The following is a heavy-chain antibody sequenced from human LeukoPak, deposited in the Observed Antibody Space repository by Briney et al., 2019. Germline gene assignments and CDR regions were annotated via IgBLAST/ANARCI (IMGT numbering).Heavy chain of an antibody. CDR2: ISAYNGNT. V-gene: IGHV1-18*04. Sequence: GASVKVSCKASGYTFTGYYMHWVRQAPGQGLEWMGWISAYNGNTNYAQKLQGRVTMTTDTSTSTAYMELRSLRSDDTAVYYCARDLRGDYKYYYYYYYMDVWGKGTTVTVSS. CDR3: ARDLRGDYKYYYYYYYMDV. D-gene: IGHD4-17*01. J-gene: IGHJ6*03. CDR1: GYTFTGYY.